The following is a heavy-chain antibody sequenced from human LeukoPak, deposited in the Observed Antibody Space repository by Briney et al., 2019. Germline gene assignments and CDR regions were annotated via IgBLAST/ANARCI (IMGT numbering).Heavy chain of an antibody. CDR1: GFTFSNYW. V-gene: IGHV3-7*01. CDR2: IKRDGSDN. D-gene: IGHD1-14*01. J-gene: IGHJ4*02. CDR3: ARVSRNFLYDLYYFDY. Sequence: GGSLRLSCAASGFTFSNYWMSWVRQAPGKGLEWVANIKRDGSDNYYVGSVEGRFTISRDNAKNSLYLQMNSLRAEDTAVYYCARVSRNFLYDLYYFDYWGQGTLVTVSS.